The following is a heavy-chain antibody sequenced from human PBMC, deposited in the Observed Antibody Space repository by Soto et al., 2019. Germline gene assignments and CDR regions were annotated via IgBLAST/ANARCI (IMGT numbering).Heavy chain of an antibody. CDR2: MYYSGDT. CDR1: GGSVNSYGYY. CDR3: VGNYDRSFDY. Sequence: QVQLQESGPGLGKPSQTLSLTCTVSGGSVNSYGYYWTWIRQSPGKGLEWIGSMYYSGDTYHNPSLKSRVSLSVDTSKDQFSLNLTSVAAADTAVYFCVGNYDRSFDYWGRGTLVTVSS. D-gene: IGHD3-22*01. V-gene: IGHV4-30-4*01. J-gene: IGHJ4*02.